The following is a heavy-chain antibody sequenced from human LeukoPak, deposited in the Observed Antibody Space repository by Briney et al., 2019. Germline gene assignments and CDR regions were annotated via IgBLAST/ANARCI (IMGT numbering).Heavy chain of an antibody. V-gene: IGHV3-7*01. CDR1: GFTFSSYW. Sequence: GGSLRLSCAASGFTFSSYWMSWVRQAPGKGLEWVAIIKQDGSETYYVDFVKGRFTISRDNAKNSVYLQMNSLRAEDTAVYYCAGDRGWLIASWGQGTLVTVSS. D-gene: IGHD6-19*01. J-gene: IGHJ4*02. CDR2: IKQDGSET. CDR3: AGDRGWLIAS.